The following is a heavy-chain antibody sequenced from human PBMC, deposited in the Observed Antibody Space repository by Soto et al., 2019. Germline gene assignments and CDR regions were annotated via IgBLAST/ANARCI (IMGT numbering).Heavy chain of an antibody. V-gene: IGHV4-39*01. J-gene: IGHJ3*02. CDR2: IYYSGST. Sequence: KTSETLSLTCTVSGGSISSSSYYWGWIRQPPGKGLEWIGSIYYSGSTYYNPSLKSRVTISVDTSKNQFSLKLSSVTAADTAVYYCARLPVYGDSAPLDAFDIWGQGTMVTVSS. D-gene: IGHD4-17*01. CDR1: GGSISSSSYY. CDR3: ARLPVYGDSAPLDAFDI.